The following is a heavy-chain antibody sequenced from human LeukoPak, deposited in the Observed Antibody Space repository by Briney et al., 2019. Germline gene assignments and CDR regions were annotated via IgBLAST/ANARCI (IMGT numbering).Heavy chain of an antibody. J-gene: IGHJ4*02. Sequence: GGSLRLSCAASGFTFSNYAMSWARQAPGKGLEWVSSISTTSTTTLYADSVKGRFTISRDNSENTLFLQMNSLRAEDTAVYFCAKRDSSSRSLDYWGQGTLVTVSS. CDR1: GFTFSNYA. CDR2: ISTTSTTT. CDR3: AKRDSSSRSLDY. V-gene: IGHV3-23*01. D-gene: IGHD6-6*01.